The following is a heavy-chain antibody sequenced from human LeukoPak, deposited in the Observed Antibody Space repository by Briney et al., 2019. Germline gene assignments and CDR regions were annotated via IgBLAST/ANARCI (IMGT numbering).Heavy chain of an antibody. CDR3: ARLKLGAYFDL. V-gene: IGHV4-59*08. J-gene: IGHJ2*01. Sequence: SETLSLTCTVSGGSTSSDYWSWIRQSPGKGLEWVGYVYNSGDTGKNPSLKSRVTILLDTSKNQCSLKLTSVSAAGTAVYYCARLKLGAYFDLWGRGTLVTVSS. D-gene: IGHD3-16*01. CDR2: VYNSGDT. CDR1: GGSTSSDY.